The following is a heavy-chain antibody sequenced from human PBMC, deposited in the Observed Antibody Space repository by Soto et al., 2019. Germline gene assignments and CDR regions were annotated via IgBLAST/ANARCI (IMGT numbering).Heavy chain of an antibody. CDR1: AYMFTSYG. CDR3: ASGITIVGVGYGMDV. Sequence: ASVKVSCNASAYMFTSYGINWARQAPGQGLEWMGWISVHNGYTDYAEKFQGRVTMTADTSTSTAFMELRKLISDDTALYYCASGITIVGVGYGMDVWGQGTTVTVSS. CDR2: ISVHNGYT. J-gene: IGHJ6*02. V-gene: IGHV1-18*04. D-gene: IGHD3-3*01.